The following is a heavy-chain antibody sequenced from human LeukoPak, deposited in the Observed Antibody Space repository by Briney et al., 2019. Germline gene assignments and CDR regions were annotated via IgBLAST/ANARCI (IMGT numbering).Heavy chain of an antibody. J-gene: IGHJ4*02. CDR1: RGSINTYY. Sequence: SETLSLTCTVSRGSINTYYWSWIRQPPGKGLEWIGYIYYSGSANYNPSLKSRVTMSVDTSKKQFSLKLTSVTAADTAVYYCARGPRGSGWEYYYFDSWGQGTLVTVSS. V-gene: IGHV4-59*01. CDR3: ARGPRGSGWEYYYFDS. D-gene: IGHD6-19*01. CDR2: IYYSGSA.